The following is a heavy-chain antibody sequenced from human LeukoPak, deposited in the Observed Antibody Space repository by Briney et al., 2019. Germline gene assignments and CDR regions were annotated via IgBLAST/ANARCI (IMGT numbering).Heavy chain of an antibody. CDR2: IRYDESTK. V-gene: IGHV3-30*02. CDR3: AKDLPTPYFDY. J-gene: IGHJ4*02. Sequence: GGSLRLSCAAFGFTFSNYGMHWVRQAPGKGLEWVAFIRYDESTKFYAGSVKGRFTISRDNSKTTLYLQMNSLRADDTAVYYCAKDLPTPYFDYWGQGTLVTVSS. CDR1: GFTFSNYG. D-gene: IGHD4-23*01.